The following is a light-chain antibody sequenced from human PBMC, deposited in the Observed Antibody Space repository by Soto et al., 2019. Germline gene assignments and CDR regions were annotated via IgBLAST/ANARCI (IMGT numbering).Light chain of an antibody. CDR3: QQYNSYSEA. Sequence: QMTQSHSSLSASVGDRVTITCHASQDISNYLNWYQQKPGKAPKLLIYDASNLETGVPSRFSGSGSVTHFTFTISSLQPDDFAPYYCQQYNSYSEAFGQGTKVDIK. J-gene: IGKJ1*01. CDR2: DAS. V-gene: IGKV1-33*01. CDR1: QDISNY.